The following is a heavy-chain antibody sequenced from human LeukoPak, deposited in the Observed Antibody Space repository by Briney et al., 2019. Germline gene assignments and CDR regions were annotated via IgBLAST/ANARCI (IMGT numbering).Heavy chain of an antibody. CDR3: ARDDLHGDLDFDY. J-gene: IGHJ4*02. Sequence: ASVKVSCKASGYTFTSYGISWVRQAPGQGLEGMGWISAYNDNTNYAQKLQGRVTMTTDTFTNTAYMELRSLRSDDTAVYYCARDDLHGDLDFDYWGQGTLVTVSS. D-gene: IGHD4-17*01. CDR1: GYTFTSYG. CDR2: ISAYNDNT. V-gene: IGHV1-18*04.